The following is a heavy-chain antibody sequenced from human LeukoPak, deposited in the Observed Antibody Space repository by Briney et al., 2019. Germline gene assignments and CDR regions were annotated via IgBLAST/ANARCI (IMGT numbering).Heavy chain of an antibody. V-gene: IGHV3-11*04. CDR1: GFTFSDYY. J-gene: IGHJ5*02. CDR2: ISSSGSTI. D-gene: IGHD6-25*01. CDR3: ARAGRPSFSTAAGLNWFDP. Sequence: GGSLRLSCAASGFTFSDYYMSWIRQAPGKGLEWVSYISSSGSTIYYADSLKGRFSVSRDNAKNSLYLHMSSLGAEDTAVYYCARAGRPSFSTAAGLNWFDPWGQGTLVTVSS.